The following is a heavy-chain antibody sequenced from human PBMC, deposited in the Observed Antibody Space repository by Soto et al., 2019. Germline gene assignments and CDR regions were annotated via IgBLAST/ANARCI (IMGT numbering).Heavy chain of an antibody. CDR1: GGSISSDDYY. J-gene: IGHJ1*01. CDR2: IHSSGSI. CDR3: ARDLDGLHDDTSGPFPRPG. V-gene: IGHV4-30-4*01. D-gene: IGHD3-22*01. Sequence: SETLSLTCTVSGGSISSDDYYWSWIRQALGRGLEWIGYIHSSGSIYYNPSLKSRAAMSIDTAGNQFSLKVSSVTVADTAVYYCARDLDGLHDDTSGPFPRPGWGQGTLVTV.